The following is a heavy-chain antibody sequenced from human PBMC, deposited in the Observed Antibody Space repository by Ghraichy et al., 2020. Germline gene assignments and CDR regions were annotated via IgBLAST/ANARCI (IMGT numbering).Heavy chain of an antibody. J-gene: IGHJ5*02. CDR1: GGSFSGYY. D-gene: IGHD3-10*01. CDR2: INHSGST. Sequence: SETLSLTCAVYGGSFSGYYWSWIRQPPGKGLEWIGEINHSGSTNYNPSLKSRVTISVDTSKNQFSLKLSSVTAADTAVYYCARGRPRVLWFAYVEERNRINTQFDPWGQGTLVTVSS. V-gene: IGHV4-34*01. CDR3: ARGRPRVLWFAYVEERNRINTQFDP.